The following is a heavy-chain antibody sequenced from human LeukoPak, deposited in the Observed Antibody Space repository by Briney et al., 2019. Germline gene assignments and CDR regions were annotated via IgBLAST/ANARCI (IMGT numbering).Heavy chain of an antibody. CDR3: ARTRYCGGGSCFALDY. CDR2: ISGSTTYI. V-gene: IGHV3-21*01. Sequence: PGGSLRLSCAASGFTFSSYSMNWVRQAPGKGLEWVSSISGSTTYIYYADSVKGRFTISRDNAKNSLYLQMKRLRAEDTAIYYCARTRYCGGGSCFALDYWGLGTLVTVSS. CDR1: GFTFSSYS. J-gene: IGHJ4*02. D-gene: IGHD2-15*01.